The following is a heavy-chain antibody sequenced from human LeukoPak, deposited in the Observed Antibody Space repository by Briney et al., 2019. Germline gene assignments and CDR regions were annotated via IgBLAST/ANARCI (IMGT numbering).Heavy chain of an antibody. J-gene: IGHJ4*02. CDR3: ARVKPQIWLPAY. CDR1: GYTFTSYG. Sequence: ASVKVSCKASGYTFTSYGISWVRQAPGQGLEWMGWISAYNGNTNYAQKLQGRVTMTTDTSTSTAYMELRSLRSDDTAVYHRARVKPQIWLPAYWGQGTLVTVSS. V-gene: IGHV1-18*01. CDR2: ISAYNGNT. D-gene: IGHD5-18*01.